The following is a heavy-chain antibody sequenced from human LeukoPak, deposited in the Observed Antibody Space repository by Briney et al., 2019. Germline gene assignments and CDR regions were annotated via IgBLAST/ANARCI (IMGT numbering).Heavy chain of an antibody. Sequence: PGGSLRLSXAASGFTFSSYSMNWVRQAPGKGLEWVSYISSSSSTIYYADSVKGRFTISRDNAKNSLYLQMNSLRAEDTAVYYCARGGFGELFSSDYWGQRTLVTVSS. CDR3: ARGGFGELFSSDY. CDR1: GFTFSSYS. CDR2: ISSSSSTI. V-gene: IGHV3-48*01. D-gene: IGHD3-10*01. J-gene: IGHJ4*02.